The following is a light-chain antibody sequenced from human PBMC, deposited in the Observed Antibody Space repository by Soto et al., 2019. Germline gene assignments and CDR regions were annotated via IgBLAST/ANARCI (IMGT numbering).Light chain of an antibody. CDR3: QQLFDSPIT. Sequence: DIQLTQSPSLLSPSIVDSVTITCRASQVISTSLAWYQVKPGKAPKLLIYAASTLESGVPSRFSATVSGTEFSLTITSLQPQDFATYYCQQLFDSPITFGQGTRLEIK. CDR2: AAS. CDR1: QVISTS. V-gene: IGKV1-9*01. J-gene: IGKJ5*01.